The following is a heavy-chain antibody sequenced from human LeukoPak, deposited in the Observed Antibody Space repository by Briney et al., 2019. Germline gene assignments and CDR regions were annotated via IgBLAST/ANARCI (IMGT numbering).Heavy chain of an antibody. CDR1: GFIFYNYA. CDR2: IGVGGGKT. V-gene: IGHV3-23*01. Sequence: GGSLRLSCAASGFIFYNYAMSWVRRAPGKGLEWVSVIGVGGGKTYYADSVKGRFTISRDDSKNTLYLEINSLRAEDTAVYYCSPLGSGVDYWGQGTMVTVTS. CDR3: SPLGSGVDY. J-gene: IGHJ4*02. D-gene: IGHD6-19*01.